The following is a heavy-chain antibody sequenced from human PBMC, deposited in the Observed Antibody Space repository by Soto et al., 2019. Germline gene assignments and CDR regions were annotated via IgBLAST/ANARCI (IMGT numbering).Heavy chain of an antibody. CDR3: ARGSDYLTWFDT. CDR2: IYYSGST. V-gene: IGHV4-59*01. J-gene: IGHJ5*02. D-gene: IGHD3-10*01. Sequence: SEPLSLTCTVSGDSISNYYWSWISQPPGKGLEWIGYIYYSGSTNYNPSLKSRVTISVDTSKNQFSLKLTSVTAPDTAVYYCARGSDYLTWFDTWGQGTLVTVSS. CDR1: GDSISNYY.